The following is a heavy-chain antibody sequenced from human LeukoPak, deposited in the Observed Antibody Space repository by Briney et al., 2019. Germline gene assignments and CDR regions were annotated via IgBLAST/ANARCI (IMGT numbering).Heavy chain of an antibody. D-gene: IGHD4-17*01. J-gene: IGHJ4*02. V-gene: IGHV4-59*01. CDR2: IYYSGST. CDR1: GGSISSYY. CDR3: ARESNGDPQLLDY. Sequence: SETLSLTCTVSGGSISSYYWSWIRQPPGKGLEWIGYIYYSGSTNYNPSLKSRVTISVDTSKNQFSLKLSSVTAADTAVYYCARESNGDPQLLDYWGQGTLVTFSS.